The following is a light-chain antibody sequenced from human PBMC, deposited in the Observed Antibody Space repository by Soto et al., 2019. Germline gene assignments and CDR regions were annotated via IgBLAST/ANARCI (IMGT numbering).Light chain of an antibody. V-gene: IGLV2-8*01. J-gene: IGLJ2*01. CDR2: EVS. CDR3: SSYAGSNNVL. Sequence: QSALTQPPSASGSPGQSVTISCTGTSSDVGGCNYVSWYQQHPGKAPKLMISEVSKRPSGVPDRFSGSKSGNTASLTVSGLQADDEADYYCSSYAGSNNVLFGGGTKLTVL. CDR1: SSDVGGCNY.